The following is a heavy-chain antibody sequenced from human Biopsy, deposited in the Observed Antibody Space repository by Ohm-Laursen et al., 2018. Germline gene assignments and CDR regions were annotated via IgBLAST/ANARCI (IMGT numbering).Heavy chain of an antibody. CDR1: GGSISNYY. V-gene: IGHV4-4*07. D-gene: IGHD6-13*01. CDR3: AREPRIAAVAYFDP. Sequence: TLSLTCTVSGGSISNYYWSWIRQPAGKGLEWIGRIYSSGSTNYNPSLKSRVTMSVDTSKNKFSLILSSMIAADTAVYYCAREPRIAAVAYFDPWGQGTLVTVSS. J-gene: IGHJ5*02. CDR2: IYSSGST.